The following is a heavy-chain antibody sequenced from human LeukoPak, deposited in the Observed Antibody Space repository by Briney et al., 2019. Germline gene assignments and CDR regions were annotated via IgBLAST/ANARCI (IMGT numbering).Heavy chain of an antibody. Sequence: GGSLRLSCAASGFTVSSNYMSWVRQAPGKGLEWVSVIYSGGSTYYADSVKGRFTISRDNSKNTLYLQMNSLRAEDTAVYYCATVSTIFGSEWWGQGTLVTVSS. J-gene: IGHJ4*02. CDR2: IYSGGST. CDR3: ATVSTIFGSEW. D-gene: IGHD3-3*01. CDR1: GFTVSSNY. V-gene: IGHV3-53*01.